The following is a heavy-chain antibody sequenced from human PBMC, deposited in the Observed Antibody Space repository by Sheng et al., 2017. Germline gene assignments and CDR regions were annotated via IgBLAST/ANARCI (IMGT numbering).Heavy chain of an antibody. CDR3: ARGAGATNYYYYMDV. D-gene: IGHD1-26*01. Sequence: EVQVVESGGGLVQPGGSLRLSCAASGFTFSSYSMNWVRQAPGKGLEWISYISSSSTTIYYADSVKGRFTISRDNAKDSLHLLMTSLRDEDTAVYYCARGAGATNYYYYMDVWGKGTTVTVSS. CDR2: ISSSSTTI. J-gene: IGHJ6*03. V-gene: IGHV3-48*02. CDR1: GFTFSSYS.